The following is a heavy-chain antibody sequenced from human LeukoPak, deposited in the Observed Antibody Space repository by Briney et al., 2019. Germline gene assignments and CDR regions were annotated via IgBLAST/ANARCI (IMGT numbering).Heavy chain of an antibody. D-gene: IGHD1-7*01. Sequence: ASVTVSFTASGYTFTVYYMHWVRQAPGQGLEWMGWINPNSGGTNYAQKFQGWVTMTRDTSISTAYMELSRLRSDDTAVYYCARAETPYNWNYWTDYYYYYGMDVWGQGTTVTVSS. CDR3: ARAETPYNWNYWTDYYYYYGMDV. CDR1: GYTFTVYY. J-gene: IGHJ6*02. V-gene: IGHV1-2*04. CDR2: INPNSGGT.